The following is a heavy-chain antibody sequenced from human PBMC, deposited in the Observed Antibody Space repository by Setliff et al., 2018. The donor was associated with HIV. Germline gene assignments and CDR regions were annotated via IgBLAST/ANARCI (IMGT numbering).Heavy chain of an antibody. D-gene: IGHD3-3*01. J-gene: IGHJ4*02. CDR3: ARSIVPVASGYYYFEY. V-gene: IGHV4-34*01. CDR1: GGSFSDYY. CDR2: IYHTGST. Sequence: ASETLSLTCGIYGGSFSDYYWGWIRQPPGNGLEWIGSIYHTGSTYYKPSLKSRVTISVDTSKNQFSLRLSSVAAGDTAVYYCARSIVPVASGYYYFEYWGQGTLVTVSS.